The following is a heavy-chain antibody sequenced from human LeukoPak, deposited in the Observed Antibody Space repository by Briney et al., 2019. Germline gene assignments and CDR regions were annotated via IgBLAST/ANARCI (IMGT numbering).Heavy chain of an antibody. J-gene: IGHJ6*02. CDR1: GFTFGDHA. Sequence: GGSLRLSCTGSGFTFGDHAMAWVRQAPGKGLERVGFIRSEAYGETTEYAASVRDRFTISRDNSRSVAYLQMNSLKTEDTAMYYCARGPILLWLHNGMDVWGQGTTVTVSS. D-gene: IGHD3-10*01. V-gene: IGHV3-49*04. CDR2: IRSEAYGETT. CDR3: ARGPILLWLHNGMDV.